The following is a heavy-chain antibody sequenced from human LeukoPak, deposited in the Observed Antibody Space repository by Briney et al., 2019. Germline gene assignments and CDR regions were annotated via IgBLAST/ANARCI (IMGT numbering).Heavy chain of an antibody. Sequence: SETLSLTCTVSGGSISSHYWSWIRQPPGKGLEWIGYIYYSGSTNYNPSLKSRVTISVDTSKNQFSLKLSSVTAADTAVYYCARERGDYYDSSGYFDYWGQGTLVTVSS. CDR3: ARERGDYYDSSGYFDY. D-gene: IGHD3-22*01. V-gene: IGHV4-59*11. CDR1: GGSISSHY. J-gene: IGHJ4*02. CDR2: IYYSGST.